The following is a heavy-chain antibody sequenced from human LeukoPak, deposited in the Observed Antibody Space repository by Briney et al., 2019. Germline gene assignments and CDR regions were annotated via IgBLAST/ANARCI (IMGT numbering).Heavy chain of an antibody. CDR2: INHSGSA. J-gene: IGHJ4*02. CDR3: ARTPSGYSSSWYRAHYFDY. Sequence: SETLSLTCAVYGGSFSGYYWSWIRQPPGKGLEWIGEINHSGSANYNPSLKSRVTISVDTSKNQFSLKLSSVTAADTAVYYCARTPSGYSSSWYRAHYFDYWGQGTLVTVSS. CDR1: GGSFSGYY. V-gene: IGHV4-34*01. D-gene: IGHD6-13*01.